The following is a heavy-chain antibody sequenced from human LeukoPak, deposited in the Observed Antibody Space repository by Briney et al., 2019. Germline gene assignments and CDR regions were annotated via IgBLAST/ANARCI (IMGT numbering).Heavy chain of an antibody. CDR3: AVNEGGWSGFDY. V-gene: IGHV1-69*01. CDR2: IIPIFGTA. D-gene: IGHD6-19*01. J-gene: IGHJ4*02. CDR1: GGTFSSYA. Sequence: SVTVSCKASGGTFSSYAISWVRQAPGQGLEWMGGIIPIFGTANYAQKFQGRVTITADESTSTAYMELSSLRSEDTAVYYCAVNEGGWSGFDYWGQGTLVTVSS.